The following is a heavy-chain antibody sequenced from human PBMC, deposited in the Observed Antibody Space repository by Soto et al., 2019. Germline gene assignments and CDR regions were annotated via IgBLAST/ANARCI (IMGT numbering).Heavy chain of an antibody. V-gene: IGHV1-18*04. D-gene: IGHD6-19*01. CDR2: ISAYNGNT. CDR1: GYTFTSYG. Sequence: ASVKVSCKASGYTFTSYGISWVRQAPGQGLEWMGWISAYNGNTNYAQKLQGRVTMTTDTSTSTAYMELRSLRSADTAVYYCAREGIAVAGTDYYYGMDVWGQGTTVTVSS. CDR3: AREGIAVAGTDYYYGMDV. J-gene: IGHJ6*02.